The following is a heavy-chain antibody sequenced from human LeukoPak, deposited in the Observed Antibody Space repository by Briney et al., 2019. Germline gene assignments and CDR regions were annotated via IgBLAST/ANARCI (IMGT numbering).Heavy chain of an antibody. D-gene: IGHD3-22*01. CDR1: GFTVSSNY. V-gene: IGHV3-53*01. Sequence: GGSLRLSCAASGFTVSSNYMSWVRQAPGKGLEWVSVIYSGGSTYYADSVKGRFTTSRDNSKNTLYLQMNSLRAEDTAVYYCARLLHYYDSSGYHYYFDYWGQGTLVTVSS. CDR2: IYSGGST. J-gene: IGHJ4*02. CDR3: ARLLHYYDSSGYHYYFDY.